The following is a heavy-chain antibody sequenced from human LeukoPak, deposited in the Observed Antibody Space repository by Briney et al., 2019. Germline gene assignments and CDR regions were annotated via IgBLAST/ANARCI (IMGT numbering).Heavy chain of an antibody. D-gene: IGHD3-10*01. CDR1: GFTFSSYA. Sequence: PGGSLRLSCAASGFTFSSYAMSWVRQAPGKGLEWVSAISGSGGSTYYADSVKGRFTISRDNSKNTLYLQMNSLRAEDTAVYYCARDPRSYNLGALDYWGQGTLVTVSS. J-gene: IGHJ4*02. CDR2: ISGSGGST. CDR3: ARDPRSYNLGALDY. V-gene: IGHV3-23*01.